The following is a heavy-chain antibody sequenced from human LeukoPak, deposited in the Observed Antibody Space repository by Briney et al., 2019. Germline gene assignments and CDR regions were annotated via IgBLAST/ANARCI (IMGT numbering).Heavy chain of an antibody. Sequence: ESGPTLVHPTRSLTLTCTFSGFSLPTTGMRVSWIRQPPEKALGWLALIDWDDNKFYSTSLKTRLTISKDTSKNQVVLTMTNMDPVDTATYYCARDCGEPRVFDYWGQGTLVTVSS. CDR1: GFSLPTTGMR. J-gene: IGHJ4*02. CDR2: IDWDDNK. D-gene: IGHD2-21*01. CDR3: ARDCGEPRVFDY. V-gene: IGHV2-70*04.